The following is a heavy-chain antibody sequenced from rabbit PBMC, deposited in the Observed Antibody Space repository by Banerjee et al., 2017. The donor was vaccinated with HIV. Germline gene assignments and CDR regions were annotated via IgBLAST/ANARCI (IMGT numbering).Heavy chain of an antibody. V-gene: IGHV1S40*01. Sequence: WIACINTISGDTVYATWAKGRFTISKTSSTTVTLQLNSLTAADTATYFCARGAGHADYGDASLRGPGTLVTVS. D-gene: IGHD2-1*01. CDR3: ARGAGHADYGDASL. J-gene: IGHJ4*01. CDR2: INTISGDT.